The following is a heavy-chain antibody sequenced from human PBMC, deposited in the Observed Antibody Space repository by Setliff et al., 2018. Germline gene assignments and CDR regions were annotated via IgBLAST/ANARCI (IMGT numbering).Heavy chain of an antibody. J-gene: IGHJ3*02. V-gene: IGHV1-18*01. CDR1: GGTFSSYA. CDR2: ISTYNGDT. D-gene: IGHD3-22*01. CDR3: ARDATYYYDSSGYYSI. Sequence: VASVKVSCKASGGTFSSYAISWVRQAPGQGLEWMGWISTYNGDTDYAQKLQDRLTMTTDTSTSTAYMELRSLRSDDTAVYYCARDATYYYDSSGYYSIWGQGTMVTVSS.